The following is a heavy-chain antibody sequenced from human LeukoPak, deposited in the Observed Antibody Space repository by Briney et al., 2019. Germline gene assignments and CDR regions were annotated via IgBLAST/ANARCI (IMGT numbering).Heavy chain of an antibody. V-gene: IGHV5-51*01. D-gene: IGHD3-10*01. CDR3: ARRGGGGYYYGSGSYLFDY. CDR2: IYPGDSDT. Sequence: GESLKISCKGSGYSFTSYWIGWVRQMPGKGLEWMAIIYPGDSDTRYSPSFQGQVTISADKSISTAYLQWSSLKASDTAMDYCARRGGGGYYYGSGSYLFDYWGQGTLVTVSS. J-gene: IGHJ4*02. CDR1: GYSFTSYW.